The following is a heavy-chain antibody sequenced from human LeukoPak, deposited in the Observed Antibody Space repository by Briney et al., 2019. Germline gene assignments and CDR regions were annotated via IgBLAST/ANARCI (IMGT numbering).Heavy chain of an antibody. CDR1: GFTFSNAW. CDR2: LKRKTDGGTT. J-gene: IGHJ4*02. CDR3: TTDPLLRYFGWSTLFDY. Sequence: GGSLRLFCSACGFTFSNAWMRCLGPAPGKGGEGVGRLKRKTDGGTTDYAAPVKGRFTISRYDSTYTLYLQMNSRKTEDAAVYYCTTDPLLRYFGWSTLFDYWGQGTLVTVSS. D-gene: IGHD3-9*01. V-gene: IGHV3-15*01.